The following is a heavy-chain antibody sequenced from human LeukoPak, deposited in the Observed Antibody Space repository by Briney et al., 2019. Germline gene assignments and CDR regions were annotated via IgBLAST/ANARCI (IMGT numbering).Heavy chain of an antibody. CDR2: IKQGASEI. J-gene: IGHJ3*02. Sequence: PGGSLRLSCAASGFTFRNYWMTWVRQAPGKGLEWVANIKQGASEINYLDSVKGRFTISRDEAKNSLSLQMNSLRAEDTAVYYCTRDISLPHYDAFDIWGQGTMVTVSS. V-gene: IGHV3-7*05. CDR1: GFTFRNYW. CDR3: TRDISLPHYDAFDI. D-gene: IGHD3-3*02.